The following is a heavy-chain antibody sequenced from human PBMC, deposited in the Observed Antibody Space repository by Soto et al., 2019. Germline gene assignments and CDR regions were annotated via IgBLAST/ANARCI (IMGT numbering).Heavy chain of an antibody. CDR2: INDDGETT. J-gene: IGHJ6*02. D-gene: IGHD6-13*01. V-gene: IGHV3-23*01. CDR1: GFTFSNYA. Sequence: EVQLLESGGGLVQPGGSLRLSCAASGFTFSNYAMSWVRQSPGKGLEWVSTINDDGETTYHADSVKGRFTISRDNSKNTLYLQMNSLGAEDTAVYYCAKSLSAAVNYGIDVWGQGTTVTVSS. CDR3: AKSLSAAVNYGIDV.